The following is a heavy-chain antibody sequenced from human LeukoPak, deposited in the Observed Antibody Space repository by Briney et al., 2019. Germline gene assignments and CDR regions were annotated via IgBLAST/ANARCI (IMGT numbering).Heavy chain of an antibody. CDR3: ARASHYDYVWGSYLNYYYYMDV. J-gene: IGHJ6*03. D-gene: IGHD3-16*02. CDR2: INPNSGGT. Sequence: GASVKVSCKASGYTFTGYYMHWVRQAPGQGLEWMGRINPNSGGTNYAQKFQGRVTMTRDTSISTAYMELSRLRSDDTAAYYCARASHYDYVWGSYLNYYYYMDVWGKGTTVTVSS. V-gene: IGHV1-2*06. CDR1: GYTFTGYY.